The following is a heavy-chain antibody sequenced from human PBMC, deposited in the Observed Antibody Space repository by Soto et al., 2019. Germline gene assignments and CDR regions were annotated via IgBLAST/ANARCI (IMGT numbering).Heavy chain of an antibody. V-gene: IGHV1-69*01. CDR3: ARGVVVVAASQLGWFDP. CDR1: GGTFSRDA. CDR2: IIPMFGTA. Sequence: QVQLVQSGAEVKKPGSSVKVSCKASGGTFSRDAISWVRQAPGQGLEWMGGIIPMFGTAKYAQKLQGRLTITADESTSTAYMELRSLGSEDTAMYYCARGVVVVAASQLGWFDPWGQGTLVTVSS. J-gene: IGHJ5*02. D-gene: IGHD2-15*01.